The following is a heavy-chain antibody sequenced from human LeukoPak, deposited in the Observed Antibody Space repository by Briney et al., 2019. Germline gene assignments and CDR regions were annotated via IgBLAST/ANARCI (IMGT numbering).Heavy chain of an antibody. V-gene: IGHV3-66*01. CDR2: IYSDGST. D-gene: IGHD5-18*01. CDR1: GFTVSDNY. Sequence: PGGSLRLSCAASGFTVSDNYMSWVRQAPGKGLEWVSVIYSDGSTYYADSVKGRFTISRDNSKNTVYLRMNSLRAEDTAVYYCARDPGYDYGYDYWGQGTLVTVSS. CDR3: ARDPGYDYGYDY. J-gene: IGHJ4*02.